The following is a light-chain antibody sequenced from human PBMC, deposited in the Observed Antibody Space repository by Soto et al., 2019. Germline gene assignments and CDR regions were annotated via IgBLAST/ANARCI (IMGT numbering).Light chain of an antibody. V-gene: IGLV2-8*01. J-gene: IGLJ1*01. CDR3: SSYAGSSNV. Sequence: QSALTTPPSASGSPGQSVAISCTGPSSDVGGYNYVSWYQQHTGKAPKLMIYEVNKRPSGVPDRFSGSKSGNTASLTVSGLQAEDEADYYCSSYAGSSNVFGTGTKVTVL. CDR1: SSDVGGYNY. CDR2: EVN.